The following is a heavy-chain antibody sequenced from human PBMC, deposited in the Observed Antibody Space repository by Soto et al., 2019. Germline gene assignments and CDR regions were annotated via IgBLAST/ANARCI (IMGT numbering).Heavy chain of an antibody. V-gene: IGHV2-5*02. J-gene: IGHJ4*02. Sequence: QITLKESGPTLVKPTQTLTLTCTFSGFSLSTSGVGVGWIRQPPGKALEWLALIYWDDDKRYSPSLKSRFTITKDTPTNQVVLTMTHMDPVDPATYHCALRGPTTYAFDYWGQGTLVPVSP. CDR3: ALRGPTTYAFDY. CDR1: GFSLSTSGVG. D-gene: IGHD3-16*01. CDR2: IYWDDDK.